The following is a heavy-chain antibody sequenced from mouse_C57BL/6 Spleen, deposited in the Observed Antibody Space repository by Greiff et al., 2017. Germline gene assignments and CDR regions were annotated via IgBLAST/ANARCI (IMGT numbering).Heavy chain of an antibody. J-gene: IGHJ4*01. Sequence: VQLQQSGPELVKPGASVKISCKASGYSFTGYFMNWVKQSHGKSLEWIGRINPYNGDTFYNQKFKGKATLTGDKSTSTADMERLGLTSEDCAVYYCAREGLLRNYALDDWGQGTSVTVSS. D-gene: IGHD1-1*02. CDR2: INPYNGDT. CDR1: GYSFTGYF. CDR3: AREGLLRNYALDD. V-gene: IGHV1-37*01.